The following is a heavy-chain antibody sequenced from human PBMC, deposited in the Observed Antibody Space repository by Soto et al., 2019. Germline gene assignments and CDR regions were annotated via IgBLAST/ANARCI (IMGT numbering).Heavy chain of an antibody. J-gene: IGHJ5*02. V-gene: IGHV4-59*08. CDR2: IYYSGST. Sequence: SENLYLTCTVSGVSISSYYWSWLRQHPEKGLEWIGYIYYSGSTNSNLSLKRRVTITLDTAMYQLSLKLSSVTPADTAVYYCATGLGGDSSSFRWFDTWGQGTLVTV. CDR3: ATGLGGDSSSFRWFDT. D-gene: IGHD6-13*01. CDR1: GVSISSYY.